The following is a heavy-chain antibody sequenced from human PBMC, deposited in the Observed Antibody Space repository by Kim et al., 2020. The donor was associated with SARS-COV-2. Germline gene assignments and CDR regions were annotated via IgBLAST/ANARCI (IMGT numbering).Heavy chain of an antibody. J-gene: IGHJ6*02. Sequence: LKSRVTLSVDTSKNQFSLKLSSVTAADTAVYYCARAHRLYSSSSYGMDVWGQGTTVTVSS. CDR3: ARAHRLYSSSSYGMDV. V-gene: IGHV4-59*01. D-gene: IGHD6-6*01.